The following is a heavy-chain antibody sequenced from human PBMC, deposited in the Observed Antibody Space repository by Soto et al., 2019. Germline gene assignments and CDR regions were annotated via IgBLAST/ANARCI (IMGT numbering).Heavy chain of an antibody. J-gene: IGHJ5*02. D-gene: IGHD6-6*01. CDR2: INPSGGST. CDR1: GYTFTSYY. CDR3: ARDVSSTPYWFDP. Sequence: GASMKVSCKASGYTFTSYYMHWVRQAPGQGLEWMGIINPSGGSTSYAQKFQGRVTMTRDTSTSTVYMELSSLRSEDTAVYYCARDVSSTPYWFDPSGQGTLVTVSS. V-gene: IGHV1-46*01.